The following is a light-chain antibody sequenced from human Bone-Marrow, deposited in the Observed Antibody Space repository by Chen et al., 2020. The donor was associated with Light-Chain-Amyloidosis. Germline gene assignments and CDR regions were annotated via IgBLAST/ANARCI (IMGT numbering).Light chain of an antibody. CDR3: QQSYNTPRT. CDR1: QSIGNY. V-gene: IGKV1-39*01. J-gene: IGKJ2*01. Sequence: DTQMTQSPASLSAAEGDRVTITCRASQSIGNYLNWFQQKTGKAPNRLIYAASNLQSGVPSRFSGSGSGADVTLTISSLQPEDFATYYCQQSYNTPRTFGQGTKVEIK. CDR2: AAS.